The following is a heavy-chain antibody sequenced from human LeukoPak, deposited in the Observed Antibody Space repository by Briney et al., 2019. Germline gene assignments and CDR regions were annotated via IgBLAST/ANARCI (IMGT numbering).Heavy chain of an antibody. CDR1: GFTFSSYA. CDR2: ISYDGSNT. Sequence: PGGSLRLSCAASGFTFSSYAMQWVRQAPGKGLEWVAGISYDGSNTYYAGSVKGRFTISRDNSKNTLYLQMNSLRAEDTAVYYCARHTAMAFLFDYWGQGTLVTVSS. CDR3: ARHTAMAFLFDY. J-gene: IGHJ4*02. V-gene: IGHV3-30*04. D-gene: IGHD5-18*01.